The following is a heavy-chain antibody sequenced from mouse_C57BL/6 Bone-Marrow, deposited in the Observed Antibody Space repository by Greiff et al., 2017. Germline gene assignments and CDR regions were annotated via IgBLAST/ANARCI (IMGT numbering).Heavy chain of an antibody. CDR1: GFTFSSYA. CDR2: ISDGGSYT. Sequence: EVQRVESGGGLVKPGGSLKLSCAASGFTFSSYAMSWVRQTPEKRLEWVATISDGGSYTYYPDNVKGRFTISRDNATNTLYLQMSHLKSEDTAMXYCARDRGEFFSAVVVFDYWGQGTTLTVSS. J-gene: IGHJ2*01. D-gene: IGHD1-1*01. CDR3: ARDRGEFFSAVVVFDY. V-gene: IGHV5-4*01.